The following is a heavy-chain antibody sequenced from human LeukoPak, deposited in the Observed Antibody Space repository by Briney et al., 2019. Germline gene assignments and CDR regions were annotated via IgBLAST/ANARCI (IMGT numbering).Heavy chain of an antibody. D-gene: IGHD3-16*01. CDR2: IKQDGSEK. Sequence: GGSLRLSWAASGLTFSNYWMDWVRQAPGKGLEWVANIKQDGSEKNYVDSVKGRFIISRDNAKNSLYLQMNTLRADDTAVYYCARDGFGTGSNWGQGTLVTVSS. CDR3: ARDGFGTGSN. J-gene: IGHJ4*02. V-gene: IGHV3-7*03. CDR1: GLTFSNYW.